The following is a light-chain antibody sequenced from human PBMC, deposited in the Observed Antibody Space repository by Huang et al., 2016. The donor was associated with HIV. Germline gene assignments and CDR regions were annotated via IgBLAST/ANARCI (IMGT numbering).Light chain of an antibody. J-gene: IGKJ1*01. CDR1: QNIDNN. V-gene: IGKV3-15*01. Sequence: EIVMTQSPATLSVSPGERAILLCRASQNIDNNVAWYQQKPGPAPRLLIFGASTRSTGISARFTGGGSETEFTLTINSVQSEDVAMYYCHQYNDWPPWTFGQGTRVEI. CDR3: HQYNDWPPWT. CDR2: GAS.